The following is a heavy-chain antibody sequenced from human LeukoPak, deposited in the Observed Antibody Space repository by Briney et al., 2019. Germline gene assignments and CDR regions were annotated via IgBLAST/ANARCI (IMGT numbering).Heavy chain of an antibody. CDR3: ARGDSSGYYFPHFDY. D-gene: IGHD3-22*01. CDR2: INHSGST. CDR1: GRSLSGYY. J-gene: IGHJ4*02. V-gene: IGHV4-34*01. Sequence: SETLSLTCAVYGRSLSGYYWSWIRQPPGKGLEWIGEINHSGSTNYNPSLKSRVTISVDTSKNQFSLKLSSVTAADTAVYYCARGDSSGYYFPHFDYWGQGTLVTVSS.